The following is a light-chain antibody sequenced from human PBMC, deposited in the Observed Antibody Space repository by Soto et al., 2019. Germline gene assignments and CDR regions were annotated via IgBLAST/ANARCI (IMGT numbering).Light chain of an antibody. J-gene: IGKJ1*01. CDR2: AAS. Sequence: VMNQSAAALSVNTEERATLSCRASQSVNSNVAWYQKKPGQAPRLLIYAASTRATGIPARFSGSGSGTEFTLTISRLQSEDFVVYYCQHYSAWPPTFGQGSKVDIK. CDR3: QHYSAWPPT. CDR1: QSVNSN. V-gene: IGKV3-15*01.